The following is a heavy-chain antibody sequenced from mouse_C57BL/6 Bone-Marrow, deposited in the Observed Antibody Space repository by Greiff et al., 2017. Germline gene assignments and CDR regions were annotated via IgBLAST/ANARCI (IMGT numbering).Heavy chain of an antibody. CDR1: GYTFTSYW. CDR2: IYPGSGST. CDR3: ARIYYYGSSYVGLWYFDV. Sequence: QVQLQQPGAELVKPGASVKMSCKASGYTFTSYWITWVKQRPGQGLEWIGDIYPGSGSTNYNEKFKSKATLTVDPSSSTAYMQLSSLTSEDSAVYYCARIYYYGSSYVGLWYFDVWGTGTTVTVSS. V-gene: IGHV1-55*01. J-gene: IGHJ1*03. D-gene: IGHD1-1*01.